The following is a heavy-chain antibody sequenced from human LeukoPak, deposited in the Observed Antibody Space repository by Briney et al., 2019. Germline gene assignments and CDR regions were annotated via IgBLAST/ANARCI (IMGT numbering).Heavy chain of an antibody. V-gene: IGHV1-18*01. D-gene: IGHD1-26*01. J-gene: IGHJ4*02. CDR1: GYTFTSYG. CDR3: ARDRPITEWELPNFDY. Sequence: ASVKVSCKASGYTFTSYGISWVRQAPGQGREWMGWISAYNVNTNYAQKLQGRVTMTTDTSTSTAYMELRSLRSDDTAVYYCARDRPITEWELPNFDYWGQGTLVTVSS. CDR2: ISAYNVNT.